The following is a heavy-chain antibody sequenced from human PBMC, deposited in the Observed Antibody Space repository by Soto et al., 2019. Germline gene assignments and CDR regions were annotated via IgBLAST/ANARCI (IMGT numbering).Heavy chain of an antibody. CDR3: ARSPRYYAVEAGYYIDY. D-gene: IGHD1-26*01. Sequence: QVQLVQSGAEVKKPGSSVKVSCKASGGTFSSYTISWVRQAPGQGLEWMGRIIPILGIANYAQKVQGRITITGDKSTSTGYMELSSLRSEDTAVYCCARSPRYYAVEAGYYIDYWGQGTLVTVSS. V-gene: IGHV1-69*02. CDR2: IIPILGIA. J-gene: IGHJ4*02. CDR1: GGTFSSYT.